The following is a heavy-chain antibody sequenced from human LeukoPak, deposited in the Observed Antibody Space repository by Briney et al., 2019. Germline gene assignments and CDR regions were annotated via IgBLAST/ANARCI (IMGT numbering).Heavy chain of an antibody. CDR3: AKDGDKDTAMAFDY. V-gene: IGHV3-30*18. J-gene: IGHJ4*02. CDR1: GFTFSSYA. CDR2: ISYDGSNK. D-gene: IGHD5-18*01. Sequence: PGGSLRLSCAASGFTFSSYAMSWVRQAPGKGLEWVAVISYDGSNKYYADSVKGRFTISRDNSKNTLYLQMNSLRAEDTAVYYCAKDGDKDTAMAFDYWGQGTLVTVSS.